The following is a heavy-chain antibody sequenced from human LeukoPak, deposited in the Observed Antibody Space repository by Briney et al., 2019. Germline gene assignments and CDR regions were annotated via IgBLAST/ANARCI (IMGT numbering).Heavy chain of an antibody. CDR2: IYSGGST. D-gene: IGHD6-19*01. J-gene: IGHJ6*02. V-gene: IGHV3-53*01. CDR3: ARDWSSGWSLESFYYYGMDV. Sequence: GGSLRLSCAASGFTFSSNYMSWVRQAPGKGLVWVSVIYSGGSTYYADSVKGRFTISRDNSKNTLYLQMNSLRAEDTAVYYCARDWSSGWSLESFYYYGMDVWGQGTTVTVSS. CDR1: GFTFSSNY.